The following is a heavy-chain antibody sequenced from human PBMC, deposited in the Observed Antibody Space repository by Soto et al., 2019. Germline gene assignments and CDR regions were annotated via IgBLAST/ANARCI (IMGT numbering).Heavy chain of an antibody. CDR3: ARHKDLTYYYDTSRYYYLAS. CDR2: IDPSDSYT. CDR1: GYSFTSYW. Sequence: GESLKISCKASGYSFTSYWISWVRQMRGKGLEWMGRIDPSDSYTNYSPSFQGHVTISADKSISTAYLQWSSLKASDTAMYYCARHKDLTYYYDTSRYYYLASCGPGTLLTVSS. D-gene: IGHD3-22*01. V-gene: IGHV5-10-1*01. J-gene: IGHJ4*02.